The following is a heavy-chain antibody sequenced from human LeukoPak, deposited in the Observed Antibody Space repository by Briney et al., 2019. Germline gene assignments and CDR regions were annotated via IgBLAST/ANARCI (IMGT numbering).Heavy chain of an antibody. Sequence: GGSLRLSCAASGCTFSTYAMSWVRQAPGKRLEWVAAISDSGDGAYYAESLRGRVTITRDNSKSTLYMQMNSLRVEDTAVYYCAKDLRPAAAGTSYDAFDIWGQGTMVTVSS. D-gene: IGHD6-13*01. CDR2: ISDSGDGA. J-gene: IGHJ3*02. CDR3: AKDLRPAAAGTSYDAFDI. V-gene: IGHV3-23*01. CDR1: GCTFSTYA.